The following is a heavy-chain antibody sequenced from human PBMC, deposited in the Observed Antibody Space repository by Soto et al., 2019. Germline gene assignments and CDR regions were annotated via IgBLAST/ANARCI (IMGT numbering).Heavy chain of an antibody. CDR3: ARGGLDYSSSSYAHDFDY. V-gene: IGHV4-34*01. CDR1: GGSFSGYY. Sequence: SETLSLTCAVYGGSFSGYYWSWIRQPPGKGLEWIGEINHSGSTNYNPSLKSRVTISVDTSKNQFSLKLSSVTAADTAVYYCARGGLDYSSSSYAHDFDYWGQGTLVTV. J-gene: IGHJ4*02. D-gene: IGHD6-6*01. CDR2: INHSGST.